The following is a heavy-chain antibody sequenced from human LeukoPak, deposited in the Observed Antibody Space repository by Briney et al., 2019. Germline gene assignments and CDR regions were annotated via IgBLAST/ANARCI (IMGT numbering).Heavy chain of an antibody. D-gene: IGHD1-1*01. CDR1: GLTFRNYG. CDR3: AKDKRAGTYYYYYMDV. CDR2: IYYDGSLK. V-gene: IGHV3-33*06. J-gene: IGHJ6*03. Sequence: GGSLRLSCAASGLTFRNYGMHWVRQAPGKGLEWVAIIYYDGSLKYYADSVKGRFTISKDNSKNTLYLQMNSLRAEDTAVYYCAKDKRAGTYYYYYMDVWGKGTTVTVSS.